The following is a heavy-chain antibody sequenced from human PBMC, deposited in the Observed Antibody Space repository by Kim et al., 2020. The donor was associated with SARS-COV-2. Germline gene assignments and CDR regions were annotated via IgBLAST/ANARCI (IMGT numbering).Heavy chain of an antibody. CDR1: GGTFSSYA. V-gene: IGHV1-69*13. CDR3: ARAPRITMVRGVTPYYYGMDV. D-gene: IGHD3-10*01. CDR2: IIPIFGTA. J-gene: IGHJ6*02. Sequence: SVKVSCKASGGTFSSYAISWVRQAPGQGLEWMGGIIPIFGTANYAQKFQGRVTITADESTSTAYMELSSLRSEDTAVYYCARAPRITMVRGVTPYYYGMDVWGQGTTVTVSS.